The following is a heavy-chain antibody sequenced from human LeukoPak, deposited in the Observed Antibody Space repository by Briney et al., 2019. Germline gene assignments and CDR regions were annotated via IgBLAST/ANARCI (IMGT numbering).Heavy chain of an antibody. J-gene: IGHJ2*01. V-gene: IGHV3-30-3*01. D-gene: IGHD4-17*01. CDR1: RFILSSYA. CDR2: ISYDGSNK. CDR3: ARDPDYGDYVRAFDI. Sequence: GGSLRLSCAGSRFILSSYAMHWVRQAPGKGLEWVAVISYDGSNKYYADSVKGRFTISRDNSKNTLYLQMDSLRTEDTAVYYCARDPDYGDYVRAFDIWGRGTLVTVSS.